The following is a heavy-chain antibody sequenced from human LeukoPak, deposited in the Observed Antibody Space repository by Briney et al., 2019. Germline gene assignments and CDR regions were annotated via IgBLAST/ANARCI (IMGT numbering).Heavy chain of an antibody. J-gene: IGHJ4*02. CDR1: GYSFTSYW. V-gene: IGHV5-51*01. Sequence: GESLKISCKVSGYSFTSYWIGWVRQMPGKGLEWMGIIDLSDSETRYTPSFQGQVTISVDKSLTTADLQWNSLKASDTAMYYCARQTAMGRSGDYWGQGTLVTVSS. CDR2: IDLSDSET. D-gene: IGHD5-18*01. CDR3: ARQTAMGRSGDY.